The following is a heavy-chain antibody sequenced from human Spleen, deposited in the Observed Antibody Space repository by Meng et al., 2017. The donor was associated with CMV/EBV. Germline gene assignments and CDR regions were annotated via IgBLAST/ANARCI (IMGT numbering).Heavy chain of an antibody. CDR1: GGSISGSTYY. CDR2: IYYSGST. J-gene: IGHJ4*02. V-gene: IGHV4-30-4*08. CDR3: AREIVTTLDY. D-gene: IGHD4-11*01. Sequence: SETLSLTCTVSGGSISGSTYYWGWIRQPPGKGLEWIGYIYYSGSTYYNPSLKSRVSISVDTSKNQFSLKVSSVTAADTAVYYCAREIVTTLDYWGQGTLVTVSS.